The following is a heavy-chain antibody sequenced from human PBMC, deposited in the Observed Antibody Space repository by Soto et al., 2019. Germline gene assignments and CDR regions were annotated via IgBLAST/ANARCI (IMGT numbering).Heavy chain of an antibody. Sequence: PGGSLRLSCAASGFTFSSYSMNWVRQAPGKGLEWVSYISSSSSTIYYADSVKGRFTIFRDNAKNSLYLQMNSLRAEDTAVYYCARGEGSCYDRLYTWFDPWGKGTLVTVAS. CDR2: ISSSSSTI. V-gene: IGHV3-48*01. CDR1: GFTFSSYS. J-gene: IGHJ5*02. CDR3: ARGEGSCYDRLYTWFDP. D-gene: IGHD2-15*01.